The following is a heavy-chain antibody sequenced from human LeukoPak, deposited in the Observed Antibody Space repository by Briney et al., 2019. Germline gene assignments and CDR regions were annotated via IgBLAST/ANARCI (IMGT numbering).Heavy chain of an antibody. CDR3: ARVLAAGTGYFDY. J-gene: IGHJ4*02. Sequence: SGGSLRLSCAASGFTFSSYWMHWVRQAPGKGLGWVSRINSDGSSTNYADSVKGRFTISRDNAKNTLYLQMNSLRAEDTAVYYCARVLAAGTGYFDYWGQGTLVTVSS. V-gene: IGHV3-74*01. CDR2: INSDGSST. CDR1: GFTFSSYW. D-gene: IGHD6-13*01.